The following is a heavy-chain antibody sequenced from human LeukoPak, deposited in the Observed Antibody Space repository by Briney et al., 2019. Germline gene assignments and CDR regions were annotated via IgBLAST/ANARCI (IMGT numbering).Heavy chain of an antibody. CDR1: EFNFMSYS. V-gene: IGHV3-30*04. Sequence: GGSLRLSCVASEFNFMSYSMHWVRQAPGKGLQWVASISYDGSKIFYVDSVKGRFTISRDNSKNTLYLQMNNLRTEDTAVYYCARIPLDGHWYFDLWGRGTLVTVSS. J-gene: IGHJ2*01. D-gene: IGHD5-24*01. CDR3: ARIPLDGHWYFDL. CDR2: ISYDGSKI.